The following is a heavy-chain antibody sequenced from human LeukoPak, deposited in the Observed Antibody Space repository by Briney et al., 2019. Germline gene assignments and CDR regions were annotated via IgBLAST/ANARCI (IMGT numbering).Heavy chain of an antibody. CDR1: GFTFTDHC. CDR2: IYYSGST. J-gene: IGHJ3*02. Sequence: PGGSLRLSCAASGFTFTDHCMDWVRQPPGKGLEWIGNIYYSGSTDYNPSLKSRLTISVDTSKNQFSLKLSSVTAAGTAVYYCASLIVGATTRDAFDIWGQGTMVTVSS. CDR3: ASLIVGATTRDAFDI. D-gene: IGHD1-26*01. V-gene: IGHV4-38-2*01.